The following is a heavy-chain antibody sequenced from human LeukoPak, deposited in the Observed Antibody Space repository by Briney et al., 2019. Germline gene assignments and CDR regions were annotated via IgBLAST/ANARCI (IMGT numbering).Heavy chain of an antibody. CDR2: IYYSGST. CDR1: GGSISSYY. D-gene: IGHD1-26*01. Sequence: PSETLSLTCTVSGGSISSYYWSWTRQPPGKGLEWIGYIYYSGSTNYNPSLKSRVTISVDTSKNQFSLKLNSVTAADTAVYYCARAPRGVGVVVATSYFDYWGQGTLVTVSS. V-gene: IGHV4-59*01. J-gene: IGHJ4*02. CDR3: ARAPRGVGVVVATSYFDY.